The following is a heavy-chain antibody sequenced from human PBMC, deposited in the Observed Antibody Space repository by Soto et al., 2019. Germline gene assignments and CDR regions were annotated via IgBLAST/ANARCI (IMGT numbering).Heavy chain of an antibody. CDR3: ARVLHSGPLVNDAFDI. V-gene: IGHV3-11*05. D-gene: IGHD1-26*01. Sequence: GGSLRLSCAASGSTFSDYYMSWIRQAPGKGLEWVSYISSSSSYTNYADSVKGRFTISRDNAKNSLYLQMNSLRAEDTAVYYCARVLHSGPLVNDAFDIWGQGTMVTVSS. CDR2: ISSSSSYT. J-gene: IGHJ3*02. CDR1: GSTFSDYY.